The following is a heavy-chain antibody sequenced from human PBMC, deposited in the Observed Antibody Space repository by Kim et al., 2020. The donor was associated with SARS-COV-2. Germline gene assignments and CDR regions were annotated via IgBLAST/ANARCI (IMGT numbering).Heavy chain of an antibody. CDR3: ARDSRLFDY. Sequence: GGSLRLSCAASGFTFSSYSMNWVRQAPGKGLEWVSSIRSSSSYIYYADSVKGRFTISRDNAKNSLYLQMNSLRAEDTAVYFCARDSRLFDYWGQGTLVTVSS. CDR1: GFTFSSYS. V-gene: IGHV3-21*01. CDR2: IRSSSSYI. J-gene: IGHJ4*02.